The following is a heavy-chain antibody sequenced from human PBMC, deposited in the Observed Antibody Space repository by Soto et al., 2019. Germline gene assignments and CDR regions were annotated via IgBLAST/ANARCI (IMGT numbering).Heavy chain of an antibody. CDR2: IIPILGIA. D-gene: IGHD2-21*02. V-gene: IGHV1-69*08. J-gene: IGHJ4*02. CDR3: AREQYGGDAMI. CDR1: GGTFSSYT. Sequence: QVQLVQSGAEVKKPGSSVKVSCKASGGTFSSYTISWVRQAPGQGLEWMGRIIPILGIANYAQKFQGRVTITADKSTSTAYRELSSLRSEDTAVYYCAREQYGGDAMIWGQGTLVTVSS.